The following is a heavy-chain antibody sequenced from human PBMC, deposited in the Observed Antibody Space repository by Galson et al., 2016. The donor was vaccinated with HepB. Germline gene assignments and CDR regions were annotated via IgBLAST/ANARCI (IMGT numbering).Heavy chain of an antibody. CDR2: IHPGYSDS. V-gene: IGHV5-51*01. Sequence: QSGAEVKKSGESLRIACEGSGYGFAAYWIGWVRQMPGKGLEWVGIIHPGYSDSRYSPSFQGRVSISVDKSINTAYLQWNNLMASDTATYYCARFRGQWSAEYWGPGTVVAVSA. D-gene: IGHD2-15*01. CDR1: GYGFAAYW. CDR3: ARFRGQWSAEY. J-gene: IGHJ4*02.